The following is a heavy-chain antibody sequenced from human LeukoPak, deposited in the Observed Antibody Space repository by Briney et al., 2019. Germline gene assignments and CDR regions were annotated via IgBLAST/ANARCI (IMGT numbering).Heavy chain of an antibody. D-gene: IGHD6-13*01. CDR2: IKQDGSEK. Sequence: GGSLRLSCAASGFTFSSYWMSWVRQAPGKGLEWVANIKQDGSEKYYVDSVKGRFTISRDNAKNSLYLQMNSLRAEDTAVYYCAREDEYSSSWYGDYYYYMDVWGKGTTVTVSS. CDR3: AREDEYSSSWYGDYYYYMDV. V-gene: IGHV3-7*01. CDR1: GFTFSSYW. J-gene: IGHJ6*03.